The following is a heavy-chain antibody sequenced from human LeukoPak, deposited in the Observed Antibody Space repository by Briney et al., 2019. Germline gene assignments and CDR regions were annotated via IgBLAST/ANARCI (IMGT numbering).Heavy chain of an antibody. Sequence: GASVKVSCKASGYTFTGYYMHWVRQAPGQGLEWMGWINPNSGGTNYAQKFQGRVTMTRDTSISTAYMELSRLRSDDTAVYYCARGSLEYYYDASGPGYWGQGTLVTVSS. D-gene: IGHD3-22*01. V-gene: IGHV1-2*02. CDR3: ARGSLEYYYDASGPGY. CDR2: INPNSGGT. J-gene: IGHJ4*02. CDR1: GYTFTGYY.